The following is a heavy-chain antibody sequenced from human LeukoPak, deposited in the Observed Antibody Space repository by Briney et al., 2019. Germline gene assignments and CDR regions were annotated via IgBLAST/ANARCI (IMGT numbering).Heavy chain of an antibody. CDR1: GYTFTGYY. D-gene: IGHD2-15*01. Sequence: SVKVSCKASGYTFTGYYMHWVRQAPGQGLEWMGGIIPIFGTANYAQKFQGRVTITADKSTSTAYMELSSLRSEDTAVYYCARARPDCSGGSCYSEVVWFDPWGQGTLVTVSS. J-gene: IGHJ5*02. CDR3: ARARPDCSGGSCYSEVVWFDP. V-gene: IGHV1-69*06. CDR2: IIPIFGTA.